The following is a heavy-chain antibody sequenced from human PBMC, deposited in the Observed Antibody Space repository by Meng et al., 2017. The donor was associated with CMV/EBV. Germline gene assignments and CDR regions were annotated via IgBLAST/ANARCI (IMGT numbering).Heavy chain of an antibody. CDR3: ASSGGYDFWSGYSYGMDV. CDR1: GGPVSSGSYY. J-gene: IGHJ6*02. CDR2: IYYSGST. V-gene: IGHV4-61*01. D-gene: IGHD3-3*01. Sequence: SETLSLTCTVSGGPVSSGSYYWSWIRQPPGKGLEWIGYIYYSGSTNYNPSLKSRVTISVDTSKNQFSLKLSSVTAAGTAVYYCASSGGYDFWSGYSYGMDVWGQGTTVTVSS.